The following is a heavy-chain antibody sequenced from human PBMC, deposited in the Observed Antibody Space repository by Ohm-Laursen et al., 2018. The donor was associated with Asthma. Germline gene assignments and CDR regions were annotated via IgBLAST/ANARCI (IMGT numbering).Heavy chain of an antibody. CDR2: GGSYYDGGLK. Sequence: RSLRLSCAASGFTFSSYAMHWVRQAPGKGLEWVAVGGSYYDGGLKYYADSVNGRFTVTRDDSKNTLYLQMNSLRPDDTAVYYCVRDVMEWYLPAFDFWGQGTLVTVSS. D-gene: IGHD3-3*01. J-gene: IGHJ4*02. CDR1: GFTFSSYA. CDR3: VRDVMEWYLPAFDF. V-gene: IGHV3-30-3*01.